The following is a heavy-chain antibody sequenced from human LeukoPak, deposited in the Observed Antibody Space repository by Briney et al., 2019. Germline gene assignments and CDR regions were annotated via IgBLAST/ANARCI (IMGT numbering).Heavy chain of an antibody. CDR1: GGSISSYY. J-gene: IGHJ5*02. Sequence: SETLSLTCTVSGGSISSYYWSWIRQPPGKGLEWIGYIYYSGSTNYNPSLKSRVTISVDTSKNQFSLKLSSVTAADTAVYYCASDPSVVPAAIGADPWFDPWGQGTLVTVSS. D-gene: IGHD2-2*01. CDR3: ASDPSVVPAAIGADPWFDP. V-gene: IGHV4-59*08. CDR2: IYYSGST.